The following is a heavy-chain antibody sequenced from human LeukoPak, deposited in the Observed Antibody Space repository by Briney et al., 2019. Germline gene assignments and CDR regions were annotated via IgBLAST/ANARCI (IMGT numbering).Heavy chain of an antibody. V-gene: IGHV4-30-2*01. CDR3: ASMTAVTGRFDY. Sequence: PSETLSLTCAVSGGSISSGGYSWSWIRQPPGKGLEWIGYIYHSGSTYYNPSLKSRVTISVDRSENQFSLKLSSVTAADTAVYYCASMTAVTGRFDYWGQGTLVTVSS. CDR1: GGSISSGGYS. J-gene: IGHJ4*02. D-gene: IGHD4-11*01. CDR2: IYHSGST.